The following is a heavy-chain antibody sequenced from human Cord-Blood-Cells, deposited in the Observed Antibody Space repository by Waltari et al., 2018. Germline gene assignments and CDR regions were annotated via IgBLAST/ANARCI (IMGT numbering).Heavy chain of an antibody. D-gene: IGHD3-16*02. Sequence: QVQLVQSGAEVKKPGASVKVSCKVSGYTLTELSMHWVRQAPGKGLEWMGGFDPEDGETIYAQKFQGRVTMTEDTSTDTAYIELSSLRSEDTAVYYCATALMITFGGVIANWFDPWGQGTLVTVSS. CDR2: FDPEDGET. CDR1: GYTLTELS. V-gene: IGHV1-24*01. CDR3: ATALMITFGGVIANWFDP. J-gene: IGHJ5*02.